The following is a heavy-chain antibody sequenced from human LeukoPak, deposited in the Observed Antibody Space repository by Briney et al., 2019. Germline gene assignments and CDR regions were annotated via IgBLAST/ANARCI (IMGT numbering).Heavy chain of an antibody. CDR1: GXTFSSNA. CDR2: VSDSGGTT. J-gene: IGHJ4*02. Sequence: PGGSLRLSWAASGXTFSSNAMYWVRQAPGRGLEWVATVSDSGGTTYYADSVKSRLTISRDNSKNTLYLQMNSLSPEDTAVYYCARRPGGLYYFDYWGQGVLVTVSS. D-gene: IGHD3-16*01. V-gene: IGHV3-23*01. CDR3: ARRPGGLYYFDY.